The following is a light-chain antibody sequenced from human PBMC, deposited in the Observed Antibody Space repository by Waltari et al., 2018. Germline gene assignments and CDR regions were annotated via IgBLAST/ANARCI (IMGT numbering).Light chain of an antibody. Sequence: QSALTQPPSASGSPGQSVTISCTGTSSDVGRYNYVSWYQQHPGKAPKLMIYEVSKRPSGVPARLSCSKSGNTASLTASGLQAEDEADYYCSSYAGSNNVVFGGGTKLTVL. CDR1: SSDVGRYNY. CDR3: SSYAGSNNVV. J-gene: IGLJ2*01. CDR2: EVS. V-gene: IGLV2-8*01.